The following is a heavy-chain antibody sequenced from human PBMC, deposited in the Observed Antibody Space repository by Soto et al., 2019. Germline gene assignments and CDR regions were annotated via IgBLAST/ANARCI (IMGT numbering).Heavy chain of an antibody. CDR2: ISFDGSNK. D-gene: IGHD3-3*01. V-gene: IGHV3-30-3*01. CDR1: GFTFSSYA. J-gene: IGHJ6*02. CDR3: ARDRNDFWSGPTIKYSYYYGMDV. Sequence: GGSLRLSCAASGFTFSSYAMHWVRQAPGKGLEWVAVISFDGSNKYYANSVKGGFTISRDNSKNTLYLQMNSLRAEDTAVYYCARDRNDFWSGPTIKYSYYYGMDVWGQGTTVTVSS.